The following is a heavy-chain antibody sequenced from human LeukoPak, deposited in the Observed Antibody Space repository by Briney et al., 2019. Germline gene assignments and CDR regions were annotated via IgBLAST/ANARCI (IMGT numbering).Heavy chain of an antibody. CDR1: GGTFSSYA. CDR3: ASWRVVSNPYYYYGMDV. J-gene: IGHJ6*02. D-gene: IGHD3-3*01. CDR2: IIPILGIA. Sequence: SVKVSCKASGGTFSSYAISWVRQAPGQGLEWMGRIIPILGIANYAQKFQGRVTITADKSTSTAYMELSSLRSEDTAVYYCASWRVVSNPYYYYGMDVWGQGTTVTVSS. V-gene: IGHV1-69*04.